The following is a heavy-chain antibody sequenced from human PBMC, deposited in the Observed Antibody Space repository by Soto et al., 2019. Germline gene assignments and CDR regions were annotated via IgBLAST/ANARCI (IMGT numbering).Heavy chain of an antibody. CDR2: IYHSGST. CDR1: GGSISSGGYS. V-gene: IGHV4-30-2*01. J-gene: IGHJ5*02. D-gene: IGHD3-10*01. CDR3: ARARPSMVRGVIIKGGNKWFDP. Sequence: SETLSLTCAVSGGSISSGGYSWSWIRQPPGKGLEWIGYIYHSGSTYYNPSLKSRVTISVDRSKNQFSLKLSSVTAADTAVYYCARARPSMVRGVIIKGGNKWFDPWGQRTLVTVSS.